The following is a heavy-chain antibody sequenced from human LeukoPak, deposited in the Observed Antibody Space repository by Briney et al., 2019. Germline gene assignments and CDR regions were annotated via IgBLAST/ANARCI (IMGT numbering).Heavy chain of an antibody. CDR3: ARVIAEYYFDY. D-gene: IGHD6-13*01. Sequence: SETLSLTCTVSGGSISSGDYYWSWIRQPPGKGLEWIGYIYYSGSTYYNPSLKSRVTISVDTSKNQFSLKLSSVTAADTAVYSCARVIAEYYFDYWGQGTLVTVSS. CDR2: IYYSGST. CDR1: GGSISSGDYY. J-gene: IGHJ4*02. V-gene: IGHV4-30-4*01.